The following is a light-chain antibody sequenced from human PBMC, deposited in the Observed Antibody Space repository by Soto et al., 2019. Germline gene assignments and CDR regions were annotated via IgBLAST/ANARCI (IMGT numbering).Light chain of an antibody. Sequence: QSALTQPPSASGSPGQSVTISCTGTSSDVGGYNFVSWYQQHPGKAPKLMIYEVTKRPSGVPHRFSGSKSGNTASLTVSGPPGEDEADYYCTSYAGSNIPVVFGGGTKLTVL. J-gene: IGLJ2*01. CDR2: EVT. V-gene: IGLV2-8*01. CDR1: SSDVGGYNF. CDR3: TSYAGSNIPVV.